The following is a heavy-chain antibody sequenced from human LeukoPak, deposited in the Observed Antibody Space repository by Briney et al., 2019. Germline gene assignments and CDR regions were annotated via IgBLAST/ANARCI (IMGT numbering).Heavy chain of an antibody. J-gene: IGHJ5*02. Sequence: GASVKVSCKASGYTFTGYYMHWVRQAPGQGLEWMGWINPNSGGTNYAQKFQGRVTMTRDTSTSTAYMELSRLRSDDTAVYYCARYGHNIVATNNWFDPWGQGTLVTVSS. V-gene: IGHV1-2*02. CDR3: ARYGHNIVATNNWFDP. CDR2: INPNSGGT. CDR1: GYTFTGYY. D-gene: IGHD5-12*01.